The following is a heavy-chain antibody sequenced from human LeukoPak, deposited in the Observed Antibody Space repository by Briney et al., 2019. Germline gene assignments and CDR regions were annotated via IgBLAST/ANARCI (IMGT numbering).Heavy chain of an antibody. D-gene: IGHD3-3*01. V-gene: IGHV3-23*01. J-gene: IGHJ4*02. CDR3: ASRITIFGVDPNPLDY. CDR2: ISGSGGST. Sequence: GGTLRLSCAASGFTFSSYGMSWVRQAPGKGLEWVSAISGSGGSTYYADSVKGRFTISRDNAKNSLYLQMNSLRAEDTAVYYCASRITIFGVDPNPLDYWGQGTLVTVSS. CDR1: GFTFSSYG.